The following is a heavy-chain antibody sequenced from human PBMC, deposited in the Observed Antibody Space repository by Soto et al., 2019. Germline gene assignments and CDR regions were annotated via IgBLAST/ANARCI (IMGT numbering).Heavy chain of an antibody. V-gene: IGHV3-74*01. CDR2: INGDGSAT. J-gene: IGHJ4*02. Sequence: PGGSLRLSCAAPGFTFSIYWMHWVRQAPGKGLVWVSRINGDGSATNYADSVKGRFTISRDNAKNTLHLQMNSLRAEDTALYYCARREATDGVLDFWGQGTLVTVSS. D-gene: IGHD1-26*01. CDR3: ARREATDGVLDF. CDR1: GFTFSIYW.